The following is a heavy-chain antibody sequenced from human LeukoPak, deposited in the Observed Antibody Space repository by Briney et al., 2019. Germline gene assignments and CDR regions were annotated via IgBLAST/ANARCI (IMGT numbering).Heavy chain of an antibody. J-gene: IGHJ4*02. CDR3: AREYSSSSGRLYNY. CDR1: GYTFTGYH. Sequence: ASVKVSCKASGYTFTGYHMHWVRQAPGQGLEWMGWIAPNSGGTNYAQKFQGRVTMTRDTSISTAYMEVSRLRSDDTAVYYCAREYSSSSGRLYNYWGQGTLVTVSS. CDR2: IAPNSGGT. D-gene: IGHD6-6*01. V-gene: IGHV1-2*02.